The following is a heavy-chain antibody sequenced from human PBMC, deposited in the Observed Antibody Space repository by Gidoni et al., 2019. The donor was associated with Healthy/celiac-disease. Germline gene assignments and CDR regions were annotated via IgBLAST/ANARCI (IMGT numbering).Heavy chain of an antibody. V-gene: IGHV3-30*18. CDR3: AKDRAMVRGVRTKRYYYYMDV. CDR2: ISYDGSNK. CDR1: GFTFSSYG. J-gene: IGHJ6*03. D-gene: IGHD3-10*01. Sequence: QVQLVESGGGVVQPGRSLRLSCAASGFTFSSYGMHWVRQAPGKGLEWVAVISYDGSNKDYADSVKGRFTISRDNSKNTLYLQMNSLRAEDTAVYYCAKDRAMVRGVRTKRYYYYMDVWGKGTTVTVSS.